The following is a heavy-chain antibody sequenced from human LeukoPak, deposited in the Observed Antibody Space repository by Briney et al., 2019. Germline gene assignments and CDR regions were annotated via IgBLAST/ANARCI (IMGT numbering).Heavy chain of an antibody. CDR1: GYSFTTYD. V-gene: IGHV1-8*01. CDR3: AKNVRDTGTFDY. D-gene: IGHD5-18*01. CDR2: MNPNSGNT. J-gene: IGHJ4*02. Sequence: ASVKVSCKASGYSFTTYDINWVRQATGQALDWMGWMNPNSGNTGYAQRFQGRVTMTRDTSISTAYMELNSLTSEDTAVYYCAKNVRDTGTFDYWGQGTLVTVSS.